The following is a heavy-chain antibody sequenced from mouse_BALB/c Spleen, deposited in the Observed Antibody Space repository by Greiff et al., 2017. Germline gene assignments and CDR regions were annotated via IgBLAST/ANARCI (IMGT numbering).Heavy chain of an antibody. J-gene: IGHJ3*01. Sequence: EVQVVESGPELVKPGASVKVSCKASGYSFTDYNMYWVKQSHGKSLEWIGYIDPYNGGTSYNQKFKGKATLTVDKSSSTAFMHLNSLTSEDSAVYYCARGDYYGSSTWFAYWGQGTLVTVSA. CDR3: ARGDYYGSSTWFAY. CDR1: GYSFTDYN. CDR2: IDPYNGGT. V-gene: IGHV1S135*01. D-gene: IGHD1-1*01.